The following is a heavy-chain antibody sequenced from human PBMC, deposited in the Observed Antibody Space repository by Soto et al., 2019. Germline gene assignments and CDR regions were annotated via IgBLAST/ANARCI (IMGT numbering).Heavy chain of an antibody. D-gene: IGHD3-22*01. CDR2: INPSGGST. J-gene: IGHJ3*02. CDR3: ARVPYDSSGWDAFDI. CDR1: GYTFTSYY. Sequence: ASVKVSFRASGYTFTSYYMHWVRQAPGQGLEWMGIINPSGGSTSYAQKFQGRVTMTRDTSTSTVYMELSSLRSEDTAVYYCARVPYDSSGWDAFDIWGQGTMVTVSS. V-gene: IGHV1-46*01.